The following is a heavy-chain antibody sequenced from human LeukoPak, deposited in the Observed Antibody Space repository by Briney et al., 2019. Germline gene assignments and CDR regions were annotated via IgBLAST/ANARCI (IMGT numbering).Heavy chain of an antibody. CDR3: ARHSNYGPYYYYYMDV. CDR1: GFTFSDYY. J-gene: IGHJ6*03. D-gene: IGHD4-11*01. Sequence: GGSLRLSCAASGFTFSDYYMSWIRQASGKGLEWVSYISSSGSTIYYADSVKGRFTISRDNAKNSLYLQMNSLRAEDTAVYYCARHSNYGPYYYYYMDVWGKGTTVTVSS. CDR2: ISSSGSTI. V-gene: IGHV3-11*01.